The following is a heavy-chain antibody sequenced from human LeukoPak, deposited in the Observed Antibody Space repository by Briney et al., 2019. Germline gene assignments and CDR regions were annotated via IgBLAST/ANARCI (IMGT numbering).Heavy chain of an antibody. CDR2: ISPDGNTR. Sequence: GGSLRLSCAASGFTFSSFWMHWVRGSPGKGLLWVSNISPDGNTRSHAESVQGRFTISRDNAKNTLYLQMNSLTADDTAVYYCARDLNGAGDFWGQGTMVTVSS. CDR3: ARDLNGAGDF. D-gene: IGHD2-8*01. V-gene: IGHV3-74*01. J-gene: IGHJ3*01. CDR1: GFTFSSFW.